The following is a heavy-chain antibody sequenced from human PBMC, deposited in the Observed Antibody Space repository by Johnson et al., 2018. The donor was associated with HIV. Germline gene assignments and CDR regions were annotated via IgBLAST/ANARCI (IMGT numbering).Heavy chain of an antibody. CDR3: AREALLATNDAFDI. J-gene: IGHJ3*02. V-gene: IGHV3-30*04. CDR1: GFTFSSYT. D-gene: IGHD5-12*01. CDR2: ISYDGSNK. Sequence: QVQLVESGGGVVQPGRSLRLSCAASGFTFSSYTMHWVRQAPGKGLEWVTLISYDGSNKYYADSVKGRFTISRDNSKNTMYLQMNSLRAEDTAVYYCAREALLATNDAFDIWGQGTMVTVSS.